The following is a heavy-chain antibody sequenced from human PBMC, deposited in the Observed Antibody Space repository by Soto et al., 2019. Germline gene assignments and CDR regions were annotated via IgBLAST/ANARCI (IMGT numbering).Heavy chain of an antibody. Sequence: EVQLWESGGGLVQPGGSLRLSCAASGFTFSSYAMSWVRQAPGKGLECVSAISGSGGRTYYAVSVKGRFTISRDNSKNTLYLHMNSLRVEDTAVYYCAKELSGSYGGGSADYWCQLTLVTITS. CDR3: AKELSGSYGGGSADY. D-gene: IGHD1-26*01. J-gene: IGHJ4*02. CDR1: GFTFSSYA. V-gene: IGHV3-23*01. CDR2: ISGSGGRT.